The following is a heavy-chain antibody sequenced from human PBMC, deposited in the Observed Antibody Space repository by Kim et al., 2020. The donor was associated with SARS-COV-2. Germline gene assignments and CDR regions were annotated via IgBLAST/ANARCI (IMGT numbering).Heavy chain of an antibody. CDR1: GFTFTSSA. V-gene: IGHV1-58*01. J-gene: IGHJ3*02. CDR3: AADQWELLGGVRAFDI. CDR2: IVVGSGNT. Sequence: SVKVSCKASGFTFTSSAVQWVRQARGQRLEWIGWIVVGSGNTNYAQKFQERVTITRDMSTSTAYMELSSLRSEDTAVYYCAADQWELLGGVRAFDIWGQGTMVTVSS. D-gene: IGHD1-26*01.